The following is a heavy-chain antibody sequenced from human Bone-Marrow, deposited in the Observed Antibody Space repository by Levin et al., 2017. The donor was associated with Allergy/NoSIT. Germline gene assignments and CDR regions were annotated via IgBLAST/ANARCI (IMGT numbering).Heavy chain of an antibody. V-gene: IGHV1-69*04. D-gene: IGHD2-2*01. CDR3: ARERGDIVVVPAADQRWYYYYMDV. CDR2: IIPILGIA. J-gene: IGHJ6*03. Sequence: SVKVSCKASGGTFSSYAISWVRQAPGQGLEWMGRIIPILGIANYAQKFQGRVTITADKSTSTAYMELSSLRSEDTAVYYCARERGDIVVVPAADQRWYYYYMDVWGKGTTVTVSS. CDR1: GGTFSSYA.